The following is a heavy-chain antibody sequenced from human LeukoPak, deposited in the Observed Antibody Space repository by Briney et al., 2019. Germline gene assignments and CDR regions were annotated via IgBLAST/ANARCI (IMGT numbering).Heavy chain of an antibody. CDR2: TSSL. D-gene: IGHD1-1*01. V-gene: IGHV3-48*03. CDR1: GFTFSNYE. CDR3: ARAWVQRHSRRFGMDV. J-gene: IGHJ6*02. Sequence: GGSLRLSCAASGFTFSNYEVNWVRQAPGKGLEWVATSSLDYADSVRGRFTISRDNATNSVLLQMNSLRAEDTAVYYCARAWVQRHSRRFGMDVRGQGTTVTVSS.